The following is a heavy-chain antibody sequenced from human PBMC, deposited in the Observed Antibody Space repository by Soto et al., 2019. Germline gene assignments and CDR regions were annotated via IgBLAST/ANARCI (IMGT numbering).Heavy chain of an antibody. CDR1: GFTFSSYS. CDR3: GRVGYFLYSSCYFY. V-gene: IGHV3-48*01. J-gene: IGHJ4*02. CDR2: ISPSSSSI. Sequence: EVQLVESGGGLVQPGGSLRLSCAASGFTFSSYSMHWVRQAPGKGLEWVSYISPSSSSIYYADSVKGRFTISRDNAKNSLYLQMNRLRAEDTGVYFCGRVGYFLYSSCYFYWGQGTLVTVSS. D-gene: IGHD3-22*01.